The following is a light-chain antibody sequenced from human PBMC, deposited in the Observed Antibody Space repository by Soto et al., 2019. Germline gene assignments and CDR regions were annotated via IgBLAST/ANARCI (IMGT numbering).Light chain of an antibody. CDR2: DAS. CDR3: QQYNSYSAT. V-gene: IGKV1-5*01. CDR1: QSISSW. J-gene: IGKJ2*01. Sequence: DIQMTHPPSTVSASVGDRVTITCRASQSISSWLAWYQQKPGKAPKLLIYDASSLESGVLSRFSGSGSGTELTLTISSLQPDDFATYYCQQYNSYSATFGQGTKLEIK.